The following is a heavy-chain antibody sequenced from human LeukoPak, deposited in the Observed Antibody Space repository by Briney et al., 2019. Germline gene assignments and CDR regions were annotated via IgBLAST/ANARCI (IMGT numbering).Heavy chain of an antibody. V-gene: IGHV3-30*18. D-gene: IGHD3-10*01. CDR3: AKMSSGSSTSGY. Sequence: PGRSLRLSCAASGFTFSSYGMHWVRQAPGKGLEWVAVISYDGSNKYYADSVKGRFTISRDNSKNTLYLQMNSLRAEDTAVYYCAKMSSGSSTSGYWGQGTLVTVSS. J-gene: IGHJ4*02. CDR2: ISYDGSNK. CDR1: GFTFSSYG.